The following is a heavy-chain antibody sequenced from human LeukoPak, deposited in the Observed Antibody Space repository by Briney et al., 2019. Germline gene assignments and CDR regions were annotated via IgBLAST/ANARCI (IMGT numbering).Heavy chain of an antibody. CDR3: ARESWVVAATPLDY. CDR2: IQYDGTNK. D-gene: IGHD2-15*01. V-gene: IGHV3-30*02. Sequence: GGSLRLSCAASGFTFNRHGMHWVRQAPGKGLEWVAFIQYDGTNKYYADSVKGRFTISRDNAKNSLYLQMNSLRAEDTAVYYCARESWVVAATPLDYWGQGTLVTVSS. J-gene: IGHJ4*02. CDR1: GFTFNRHG.